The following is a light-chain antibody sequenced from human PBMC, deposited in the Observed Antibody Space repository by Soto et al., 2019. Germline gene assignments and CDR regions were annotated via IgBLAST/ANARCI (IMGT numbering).Light chain of an antibody. J-gene: IGKJ4*01. CDR2: WAT. V-gene: IGKV4-1*01. CDR3: HQYFRSPLT. Sequence: DIVMTQSPDSLAVSLGERATINCKSNQSVFSNSKNRSHLSWYQQKPGQPPKLLIYWATTRESGVPDRFSGSGSGTDFTLTVSGLQAEDVAIYYCHQYFRSPLTFGGGTKVDIK. CDR1: QSVFSNSKNRSH.